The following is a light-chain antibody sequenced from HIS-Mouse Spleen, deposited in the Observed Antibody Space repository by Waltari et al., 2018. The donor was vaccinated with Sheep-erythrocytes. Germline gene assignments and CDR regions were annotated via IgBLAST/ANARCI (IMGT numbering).Light chain of an antibody. CDR3: AAWDDSLSGNWV. V-gene: IGLV1-47*01. Sequence: QSVLTQPPSASGTPGQRVTISCSGSSSNIGSNYVYWYQQLPGTAPKLLIYRNNQRRSGVPDRFSGSKSGTSASLAISGLRSEDEADYYCAAWDDSLSGNWVFGGGTKLTVL. CDR1: SSNIGSNY. J-gene: IGLJ3*02. CDR2: RNN.